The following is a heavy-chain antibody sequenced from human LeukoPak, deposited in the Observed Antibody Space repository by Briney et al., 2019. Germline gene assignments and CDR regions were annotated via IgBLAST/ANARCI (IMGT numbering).Heavy chain of an antibody. CDR2: ISGSGGST. CDR1: RFAFSSYA. D-gene: IGHD3-16*01. CDR3: AKTPNYDYVWGRGGYFDY. J-gene: IGHJ4*02. Sequence: GGSLRLSCAASRFAFSSYAMSWVRQAPGKGLEWVSAISGSGGSTYYADSVKGRFTISRDNSKNTLYLQMNSLRAEDTAVYYCAKTPNYDYVWGRGGYFDYWGQGTLVTVSS. V-gene: IGHV3-23*01.